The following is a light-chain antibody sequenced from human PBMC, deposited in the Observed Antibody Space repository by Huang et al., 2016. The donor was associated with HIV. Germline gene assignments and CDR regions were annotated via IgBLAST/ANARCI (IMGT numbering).Light chain of an antibody. CDR2: AAT. Sequence: EIVMTHSPATLSVSPGERATLSCRAGQSVSSNLAWYQQNPGQAPRLLIYAATTRATGIPARVSGTGSGTEFTLTISSLQSEDFAVYYCQQYNNWPRTFGQGTKVDIK. CDR1: QSVSSN. J-gene: IGKJ1*01. V-gene: IGKV3-15*01. CDR3: QQYNNWPRT.